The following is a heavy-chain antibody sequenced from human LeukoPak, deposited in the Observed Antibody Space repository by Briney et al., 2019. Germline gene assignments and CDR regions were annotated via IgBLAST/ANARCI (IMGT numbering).Heavy chain of an antibody. CDR3: ARDILLGYSSSSGY. V-gene: IGHV3-33*01. J-gene: IGHJ4*02. Sequence: PGGSLRLSCSASGFTFSSCAMHWVRQGPGKGLEWVAIIWDDGSNENYVDSVKGRFTISRDNSKNTLFLQMNSLRVEDTGVYYCARDILLGYSSSSGYWGQGTLVTVSS. D-gene: IGHD6-13*01. CDR2: IWDDGSNE. CDR1: GFTFSSCA.